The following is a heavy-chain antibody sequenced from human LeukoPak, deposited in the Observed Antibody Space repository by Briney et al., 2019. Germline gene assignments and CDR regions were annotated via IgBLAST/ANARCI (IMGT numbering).Heavy chain of an antibody. CDR3: AKEVYYYDSSGYYGY. D-gene: IGHD3-22*01. CDR2: IHYDSSTE. Sequence: GGSLRLSCAASGFAFSSYGMHWVRQAPGKGLEWVAYIHYDSSTEDYADSVKGRFTISRDNSKNTLYLQMNSLRAEDTAVYYCAKEVYYYDSSGYYGYWGQGTLVTVSS. V-gene: IGHV3-30*02. J-gene: IGHJ4*02. CDR1: GFAFSSYG.